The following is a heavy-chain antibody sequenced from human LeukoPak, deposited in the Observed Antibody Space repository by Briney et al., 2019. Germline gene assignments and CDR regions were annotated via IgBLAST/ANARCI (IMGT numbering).Heavy chain of an antibody. V-gene: IGHV1-2*02. J-gene: IGHJ4*02. CDR2: INPNSGGT. CDR3: ARVVGPHYDILTGYYTVFDY. D-gene: IGHD3-9*01. CDR1: GYTFTGYY. Sequence: ASVKVSCKASGYTFTGYYMHWVRQAPGQGLEWMGWINPNSGGTNYAQKFQGRVTMTRDTSISTAYMELSRLRSDDTAVYYCARVVGPHYDILTGYYTVFDYWGQGTLVTVSS.